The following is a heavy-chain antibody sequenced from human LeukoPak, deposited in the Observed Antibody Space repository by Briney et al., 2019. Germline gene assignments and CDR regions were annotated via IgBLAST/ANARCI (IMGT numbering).Heavy chain of an antibody. D-gene: IGHD3-22*01. CDR1: GGSVSSGSYY. Sequence: PSETLSLTCTVSGGSVSSGSYYWSWIRQPPGKGLEWIGYIYYSGSTNYNPSLKSRVTMSVNTSKNQFSLKLSSVTAADTAVYYCARDGYYYDSSGYYEKMYYFDYWGQGTLVTVSS. CDR3: ARDGYYYDSSGYYEKMYYFDY. V-gene: IGHV4-61*01. CDR2: IYYSGST. J-gene: IGHJ4*02.